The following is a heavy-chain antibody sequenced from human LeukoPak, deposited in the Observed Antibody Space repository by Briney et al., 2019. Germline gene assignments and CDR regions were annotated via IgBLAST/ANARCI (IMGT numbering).Heavy chain of an antibody. D-gene: IGHD1-1*01. CDR3: ARGALEGMDV. CDR2: IKQDGSET. J-gene: IGHJ6*04. V-gene: IGHV3-7*01. CDR1: GFTFSNYW. Sequence: PGGSLRLSCAASGFTFSNYWMSWVRQAPGKGLEWVANIKQDGSETYYVDSVKGRFTISRDNAKNSLYLQMNSLRAEDTAVYHCARGALEGMDVWGKGTTVTVSS.